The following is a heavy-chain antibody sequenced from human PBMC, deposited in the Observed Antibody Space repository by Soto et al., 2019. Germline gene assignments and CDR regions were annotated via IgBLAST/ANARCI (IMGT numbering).Heavy chain of an antibody. V-gene: IGHV4-4*02. D-gene: IGHD6-13*01. CDR2: IYHSGST. Sequence: PSETLSLTCAVSGGSISSSNWWSWVRQPPGKGLEWIGEIYHSGSTNYNPSLKSRVTISVDKSKNQFSLKLSSVTAADTAVYYCARVPVYIAAAGSLVRFDPWGQGTLVTVSS. CDR3: ARVPVYIAAAGSLVRFDP. J-gene: IGHJ5*02. CDR1: GGSISSSNW.